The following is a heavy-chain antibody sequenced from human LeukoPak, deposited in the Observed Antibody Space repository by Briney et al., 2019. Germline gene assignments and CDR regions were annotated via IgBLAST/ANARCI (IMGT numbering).Heavy chain of an antibody. CDR2: SSTYNGNT. D-gene: IGHD3-22*01. CDR3: ARTLNGYYDF. V-gene: IGHV1-18*01. J-gene: IGHJ4*02. Sequence: GASVKVSCKASGYTFSSYGITWVRQAPGQGLEWVGWSSTYNGNTNYAQKFQGRVTMTTDTSTSTAYMELRSLSSDDTAVYFCARTLNGYYDFWGQGTLVTVSS. CDR1: GYTFSSYG.